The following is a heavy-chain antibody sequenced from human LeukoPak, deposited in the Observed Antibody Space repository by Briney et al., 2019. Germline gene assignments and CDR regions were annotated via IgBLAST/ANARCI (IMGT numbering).Heavy chain of an antibody. D-gene: IGHD4-23*01. V-gene: IGHV3-74*01. CDR1: GFTFSSYW. J-gene: IGHJ3*02. CDR2: IGTDGSRT. CDR3: ARDKYGDNSNAFDI. Sequence: GGSLILSCAASGFTFSSYWMHWVRQVPGKGLVWVSRIGTDGSRTTYADYVQGRFTISRDNAKNTLYRQMNSLRAEDTAVYYCARDKYGDNSNAFDIWGQGTLVTVSS.